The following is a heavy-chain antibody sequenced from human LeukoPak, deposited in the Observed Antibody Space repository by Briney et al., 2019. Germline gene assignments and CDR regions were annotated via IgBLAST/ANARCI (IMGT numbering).Heavy chain of an antibody. CDR3: ISDSEGRSGGDY. D-gene: IGHD3-10*01. Sequence: GDSLRLSCAASGFKFSNYWMHSVRQVPGKGLVWVSRINRDGGITTYADSVKGRFTISRDNAKNMLYLQLNSLRAEDTALYYCISDSEGRSGGDYWGQGTLVTVSS. CDR1: GFKFSNYW. V-gene: IGHV3-74*03. CDR2: INRDGGIT. J-gene: IGHJ4*02.